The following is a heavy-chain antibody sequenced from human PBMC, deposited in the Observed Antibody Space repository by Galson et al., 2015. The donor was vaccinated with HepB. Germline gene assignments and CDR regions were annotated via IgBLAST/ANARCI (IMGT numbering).Heavy chain of an antibody. CDR2: IIPIFGTA. Sequence: SVKVSCKASGGTFGSYAISWVRQAPGQGLEWMGGIIPIFGTANYAQKFQGRVTITADKSTSTAYQELSSLRSEDTAVYYCARRKHYYDSSGYYTNYYGMDVWGQGTTVTVSS. CDR1: GGTFGSYA. V-gene: IGHV1-69*06. D-gene: IGHD3-22*01. J-gene: IGHJ6*02. CDR3: ARRKHYYDSSGYYTNYYGMDV.